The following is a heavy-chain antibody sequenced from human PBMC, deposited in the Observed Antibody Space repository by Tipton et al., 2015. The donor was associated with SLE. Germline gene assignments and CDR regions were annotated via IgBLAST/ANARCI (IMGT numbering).Heavy chain of an antibody. CDR3: ARECVVAAAGPCDAFDI. V-gene: IGHV3-30*04. J-gene: IGHJ3*02. CDR1: GFTFSTYA. D-gene: IGHD6-13*01. CDR2: ISYDANSK. Sequence: SLRLSCAASGFTFSTYAMHWVRQAPGRGLEWVALISYDANSKYYADSVKGRFIISRDDSKNTLYLQMNSLRAEDTAVYYCARECVVAAAGPCDAFDIWGQGTMVTVSS.